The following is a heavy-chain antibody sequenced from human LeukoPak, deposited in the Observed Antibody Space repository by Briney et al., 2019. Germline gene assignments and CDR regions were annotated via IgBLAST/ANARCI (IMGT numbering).Heavy chain of an antibody. CDR2: IYYTGST. CDR3: ARGRGYSSSWSY. V-gene: IGHV4-59*01. Sequence: SETLSLTSTVSGGSISSYNWDWIRQPPGKGLEWWGYIYYTGSTNSHPSLRSRVTLSVATSSNQFSLKMSTVTAADTAVYYCARGRGYSSSWSYWGQGTLVTVSS. D-gene: IGHD6-13*01. CDR1: GGSISSYN. J-gene: IGHJ4*02.